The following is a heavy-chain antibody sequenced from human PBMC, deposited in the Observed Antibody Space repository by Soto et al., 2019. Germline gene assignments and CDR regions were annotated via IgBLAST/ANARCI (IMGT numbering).Heavy chain of an antibody. J-gene: IGHJ4*02. D-gene: IGHD3-22*01. V-gene: IGHV3-23*01. CDR2: ISDSGGST. Sequence: GGSLRLSCAASGFTFSSYDMSWVRQAPGKGLEWVSGISDSGGSTNYADSVKGRFTISRDNSKNTLYLQVNSLRAEDTAVYYCARVSVENYYDSSGPQNYWGQGT. CDR1: GFTFSSYD. CDR3: ARVSVENYYDSSGPQNY.